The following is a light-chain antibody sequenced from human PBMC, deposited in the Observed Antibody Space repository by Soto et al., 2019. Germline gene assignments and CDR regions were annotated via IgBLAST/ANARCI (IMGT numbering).Light chain of an antibody. Sequence: QLVLTQSPSASASLGASVKLTCTLSSGHSNYDIAWHQLQPEKGPRYLMKLNSDGSHSKGDGIPDRFSGSSSGAERYLTISSLQSEDEADYYCQTWATGIPVFGGGTKLTVL. CDR1: SGHSNYD. J-gene: IGLJ3*02. V-gene: IGLV4-69*01. CDR2: LNSDGSH. CDR3: QTWATGIPV.